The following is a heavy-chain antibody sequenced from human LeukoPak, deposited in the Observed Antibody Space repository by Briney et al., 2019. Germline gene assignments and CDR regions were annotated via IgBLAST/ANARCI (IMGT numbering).Heavy chain of an antibody. J-gene: IGHJ3*02. CDR2: IYHSGST. Sequence: PSETLSLTCAVSGGSISSGGYSWSWIRQPPEKGLEWIGYIYHSGSTYYNPSLKSRVTISVDKSKNQFSLKLSSVTAADTAVYYCAVTAENYGDPFWHNMDAFDIWGQGTMVTVSS. CDR3: AVTAENYGDPFWHNMDAFDI. D-gene: IGHD4-17*01. CDR1: GGSISSGGYS. V-gene: IGHV4-30-2*01.